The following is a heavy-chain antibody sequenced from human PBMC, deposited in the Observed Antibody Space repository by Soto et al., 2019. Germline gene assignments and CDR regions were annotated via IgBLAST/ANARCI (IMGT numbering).Heavy chain of an antibody. V-gene: IGHV4-34*01. CDR3: ARVSSSRGYSGYDH. J-gene: IGHJ5*02. D-gene: IGHD5-12*01. CDR2: INHSGST. CDR1: GGSFIGYY. Sequence: PSETLSLTCAVYGGSFIGYYWSWIRQPPGKGLEWIGEINHSGSTNYNPSLKSRVTISVDTSKNQFSLKLSSVTAADTAVYYCARVSSSRGYSGYDHWGQGTLVTVSS.